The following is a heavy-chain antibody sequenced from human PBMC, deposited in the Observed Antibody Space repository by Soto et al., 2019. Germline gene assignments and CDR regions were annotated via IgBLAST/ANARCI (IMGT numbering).Heavy chain of an antibody. D-gene: IGHD4-4*01. CDR2: ISAYNGNT. V-gene: IGHV1-18*04. CDR3: ATDNGDYSRVSWFDP. J-gene: IGHJ5*02. CDR1: GYTFTSYG. Sequence: RASVKVSCKASGYTFTSYGISWVRQAPGQGLEWMGCISAYNGNTNYAQKLQGRVTMTTDTSTSTAYMELSSLRSEDTAVYYCATDNGDYSRVSWFDPWGQGTLVTVSS.